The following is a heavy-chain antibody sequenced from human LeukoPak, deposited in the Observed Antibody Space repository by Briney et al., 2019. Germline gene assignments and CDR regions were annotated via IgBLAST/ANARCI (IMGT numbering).Heavy chain of an antibody. D-gene: IGHD1-26*01. CDR2: IYPGDSDT. V-gene: IGHV5-51*01. CDR3: ARHHRGVGADWFGP. J-gene: IGHJ5*02. Sequence: GESLKISCKGSGYSFTSYWIGWVRQVPGKGLEWMGIIYPGDSDTRYSPSFQGQITISVDKSISTAYLQWSTLKASDTAMYYCARHHRGVGADWFGPWGQGTLVTVSS. CDR1: GYSFTSYW.